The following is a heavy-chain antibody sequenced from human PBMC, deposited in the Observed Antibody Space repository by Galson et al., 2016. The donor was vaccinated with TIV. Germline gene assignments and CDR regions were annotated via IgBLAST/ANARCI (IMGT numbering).Heavy chain of an antibody. Sequence: SLRLSCAASGFTFSSYAISWVRQAPGKGLEWVSIINDRGDDTYYADSVKGRFTISRDNSKNTLYLQMHNLGADETALYFCAKGGSAFSYGYAFNMWGQGTMVTVSS. CDR3: AKGGSAFSYGYAFNM. J-gene: IGHJ3*02. V-gene: IGHV3-23*01. D-gene: IGHD5-18*01. CDR2: INDRGDDT. CDR1: GFTFSSYA.